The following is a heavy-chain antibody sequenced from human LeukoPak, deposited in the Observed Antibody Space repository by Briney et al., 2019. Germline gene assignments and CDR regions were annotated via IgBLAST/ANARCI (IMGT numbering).Heavy chain of an antibody. CDR1: GFTFDDYA. CDR2: ISWNSGSI. J-gene: IGHJ4*02. D-gene: IGHD5-18*01. V-gene: IGHV3-9*01. Sequence: GGSLRLSCAASGFTFDDYAMHWVRQAPGKGLEWVSGISWNSGSIGYADSVKGRFTISRDNAKNPLYLQMNSLRAEDTALYYCAKDFTAMVRGGDYWGQGTLVTVSS. CDR3: AKDFTAMVRGGDY.